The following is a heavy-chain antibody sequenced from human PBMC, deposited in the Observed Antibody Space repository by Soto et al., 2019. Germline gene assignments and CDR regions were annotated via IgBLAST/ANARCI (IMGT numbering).Heavy chain of an antibody. CDR2: IIPILGIA. CDR3: ARGPDLATHYYYYYYGMDV. Sequence: SVKVSCKASGGTFSSYTISWVRQAPGQGLEWMGRIIPILGIANYAQKFQGRVTITADKSTSTAYMELSSLRSEDTAVYYCARGPDLATHYYYYYYGMDVWGQGTTVTVSS. V-gene: IGHV1-69*02. J-gene: IGHJ6*02. CDR1: GGTFSSYT. D-gene: IGHD3-16*01.